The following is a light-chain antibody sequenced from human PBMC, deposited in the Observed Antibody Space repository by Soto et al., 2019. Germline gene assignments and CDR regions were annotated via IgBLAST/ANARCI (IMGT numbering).Light chain of an antibody. CDR1: QDVSDY. CDR2: AAY. CDR3: QYLNGAPTIT. Sequence: DIQLTQSPSFLSASVGDRVTITCRVSQDVSDYLSWYQHAPVKAPNLLIYAAYTLQSGVPSRFSGSGSGTEFSLTITSLQPEDFATYYCQYLNGAPTITFGHGTLLEIK. V-gene: IGKV1-9*01. J-gene: IGKJ5*01.